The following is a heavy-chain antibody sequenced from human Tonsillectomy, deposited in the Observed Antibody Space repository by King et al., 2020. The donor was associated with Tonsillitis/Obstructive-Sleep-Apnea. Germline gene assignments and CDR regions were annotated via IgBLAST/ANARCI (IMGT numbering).Heavy chain of an antibody. CDR3: AREDIVPVPVVMGGGFDY. D-gene: IGHD2-2*01. CDR2: MKHRGST. V-gene: IGHV4-34*01. CDR1: VGAFSAYY. Sequence: QLQQWGAGLLKPSETLSRTCAVYVGAFSAYYWSCIRQPPGKGREGVGEMKHRGSTNYNPSLKSRVTISVDTAKKQFSLKLGSVTAADTAVYYCAREDIVPVPVVMGGGFDYWGQGTLVTVSS. J-gene: IGHJ4*02.